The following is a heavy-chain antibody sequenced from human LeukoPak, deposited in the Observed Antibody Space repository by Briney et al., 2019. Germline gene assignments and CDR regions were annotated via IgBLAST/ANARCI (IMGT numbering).Heavy chain of an antibody. J-gene: IGHJ6*03. CDR1: GGSFSGYY. CDR3: ARGRGTDYYYYFMDV. V-gene: IGHV4-34*01. Sequence: SETLSLTCAVYGGSFSGYYWSWIRQPPGKGLEWIGEINHSGSTKYNPSLKSRVTISGDTSKNQFSLKLSSVTAADTAVYYCARGRGTDYYYYFMDVWGKGTTVTVSS. CDR2: INHSGST.